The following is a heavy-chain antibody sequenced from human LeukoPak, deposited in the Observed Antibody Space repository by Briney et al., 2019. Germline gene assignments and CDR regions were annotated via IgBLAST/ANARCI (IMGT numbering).Heavy chain of an antibody. J-gene: IGHJ5*02. V-gene: IGHV4-59*08. CDR2: IYYSGST. D-gene: IGHD3-10*01. CDR3: ARQGAAGSGSYFDWIDP. Sequence: PSETLSLTCTVSGGSISSYYWSWIRQPPGKGLEWIGYIYYSGSTNYNPSLKSRVTISVDTSKNQSSLKLTSVTAADTAVYYCARQGAAGSGSYFDWIDPWGQGTLVTVSS. CDR1: GGSISSYY.